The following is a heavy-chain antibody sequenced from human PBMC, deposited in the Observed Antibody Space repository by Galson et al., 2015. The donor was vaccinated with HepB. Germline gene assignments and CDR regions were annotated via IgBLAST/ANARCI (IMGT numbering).Heavy chain of an antibody. V-gene: IGHV3-69-1*01. Sequence: SLRLSCAASGFSLRAYNMNWVRQAPGKGLEWVSSLSGSTYIYYKDSVQGRFTISRDTAENSVYLQMNSLRVEDTAVYYCARDSGSYDVLTGYSSHFDLWGPGTLVTVSS. CDR2: LSGSTYI. CDR1: GFSLRAYN. J-gene: IGHJ4*02. D-gene: IGHD3-9*01. CDR3: ARDSGSYDVLTGYSSHFDL.